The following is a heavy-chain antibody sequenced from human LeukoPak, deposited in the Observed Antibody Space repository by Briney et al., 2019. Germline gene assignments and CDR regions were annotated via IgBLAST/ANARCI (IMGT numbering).Heavy chain of an antibody. J-gene: IGHJ4*02. CDR1: GFTFSSYA. CDR3: ARADSSGYYLHFDY. CDR2: ISSSGSTI. V-gene: IGHV3-48*03. D-gene: IGHD3-22*01. Sequence: PGGSLRLSCAASGFTFSSYAMSWVRQAPGKGLEWVSYISSSGSTIYYADSVKGRFTISRDNAKNSLYLQMSSLRAEDTAVYYCARADSSGYYLHFDYWGQGTLVTVSS.